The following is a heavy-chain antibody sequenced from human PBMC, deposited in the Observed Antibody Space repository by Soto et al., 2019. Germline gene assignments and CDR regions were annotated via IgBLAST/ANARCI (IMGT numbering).Heavy chain of an antibody. CDR2: IIPIFGTA. D-gene: IGHD2-15*01. CDR1: GGTFSSYA. J-gene: IGHJ4*02. V-gene: IGHV1-69*13. CDR3: ASGNRLDCSGGSCYSVFDY. Sequence: SVKVSCKASGGTFSSYAISWVRQAPGQGLEWMGGIIPIFGTANYAQKFQGRVTITADESTSTAYMELSSLRSEDTAVYYRASGNRLDCSGGSCYSVFDYWGQGTLVTVSS.